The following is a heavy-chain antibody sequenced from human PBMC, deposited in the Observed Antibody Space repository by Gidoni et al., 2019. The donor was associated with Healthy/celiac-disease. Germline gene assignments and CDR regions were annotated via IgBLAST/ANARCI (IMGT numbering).Heavy chain of an antibody. V-gene: IGHV3-30*03. CDR3: ASELAVAGDDAFDI. CDR1: GFTFSSYG. Sequence: QVQLVESGGGVVQPGRSLRLSCSASGFTFSSYGMHWVRQAPGKGLEWVAVISYDGSNKYYADSVKGRFTISRDNSKNTLYLQMNSLRAEDTAVYYCASELAVAGDDAFDIWGQGTMVTVSS. J-gene: IGHJ3*02. CDR2: ISYDGSNK. D-gene: IGHD6-19*01.